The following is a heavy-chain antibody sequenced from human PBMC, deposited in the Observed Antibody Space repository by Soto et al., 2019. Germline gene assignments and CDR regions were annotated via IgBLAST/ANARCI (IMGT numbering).Heavy chain of an antibody. CDR2: ISSSSSYI. Sequence: PGGSLRLSCAASGFTFSSYSMNWVRQAPGKGLEWVSSISSSSSYIYYADSVKGRFTISRDNAKNSLYLQMNSLRAEDTAVYYCARGAPEEVWYYYYGMDVWGQGTTVTVSS. J-gene: IGHJ6*02. D-gene: IGHD2-21*01. CDR1: GFTFSSYS. CDR3: ARGAPEEVWYYYYGMDV. V-gene: IGHV3-21*01.